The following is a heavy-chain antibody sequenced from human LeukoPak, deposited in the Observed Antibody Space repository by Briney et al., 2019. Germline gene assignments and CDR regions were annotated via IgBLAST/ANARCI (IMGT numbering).Heavy chain of an antibody. CDR3: ATPSGGGSYDHWFDP. J-gene: IGHJ5*02. CDR2: VDPEDGET. CDR1: GYTFTDYY. D-gene: IGHD2-15*01. Sequence: ASVKISCKVSGYTFTDYYMHWVQQAPGKGLEWMGLVDPEDGETIYAEKFQGRVTITADTSTDTASMELSSLRSEDTAVYYCATPSGGGSYDHWFDPWGQGTLVTVSS. V-gene: IGHV1-69-2*01.